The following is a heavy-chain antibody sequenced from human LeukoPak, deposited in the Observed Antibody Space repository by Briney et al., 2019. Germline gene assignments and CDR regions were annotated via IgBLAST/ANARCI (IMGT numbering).Heavy chain of an antibody. CDR3: ARENSTYYYDSSGYNNAFDI. CDR2: ISTSAGDT. J-gene: IGHJ3*02. Sequence: PGGSLRLSCAASGFTFSSYAMSWVRQAPGKGLEWVSAISTSAGDTYYADSVKGRFTISRDNAKNSLYLQMNSLRAEDTAVYYCARENSTYYYDSSGYNNAFDIWGQGTMVTVSS. V-gene: IGHV3-21*01. CDR1: GFTFSSYA. D-gene: IGHD3-22*01.